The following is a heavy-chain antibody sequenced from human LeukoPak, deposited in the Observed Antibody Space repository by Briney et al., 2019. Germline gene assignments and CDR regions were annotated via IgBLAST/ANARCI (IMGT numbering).Heavy chain of an antibody. CDR3: AGVLRFFDY. Sequence: GGSLRLSCAASGFTFSSYEMNWVRQAPGKGLEWISYISSSGSTIYYADSVKGRFTISRDNAKNSLYLQMNSLRAEDTAVYYCAGVLRFFDYWGQGTLVSVSP. CDR2: ISSSGSTI. J-gene: IGHJ4*02. CDR1: GFTFSSYE. D-gene: IGHD3-3*01. V-gene: IGHV3-48*03.